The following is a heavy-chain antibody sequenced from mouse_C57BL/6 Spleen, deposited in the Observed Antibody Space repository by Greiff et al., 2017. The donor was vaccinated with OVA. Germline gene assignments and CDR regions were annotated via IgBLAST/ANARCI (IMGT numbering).Heavy chain of an antibody. J-gene: IGHJ1*03. CDR2: IHPNSGST. CDR3: ARDYSKGDWYFDV. CDR1: GYTFTSYW. Sequence: VQLQQSGAELVKPGASVKLSCKASGYTFTSYWMHWVKQRPGQGLEWIGMIHPNSGSTNYNEKFKSKATLTVDKSSSTAYMQLSSLTSEDSAVYYCARDYSKGDWYFDVWGTGTTVTVSS. V-gene: IGHV1-64*01. D-gene: IGHD2-5*01.